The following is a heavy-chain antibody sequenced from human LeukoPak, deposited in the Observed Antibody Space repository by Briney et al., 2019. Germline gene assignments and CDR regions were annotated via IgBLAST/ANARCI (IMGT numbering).Heavy chain of an antibody. Sequence: GGSLRLSCAASGSTLSNYAMSWVRQAPGKGPEWVAGISYSSGSIYYSDSVKGRFTISRDNSKNTLYLQMNSLRADDTAVYYCAKDVLRLNYGYFDLWGRGTLVSVSS. V-gene: IGHV3-23*01. CDR3: AKDVLRLNYGYFDL. CDR2: ISYSSGSI. D-gene: IGHD2-21*02. CDR1: GSTLSNYA. J-gene: IGHJ2*01.